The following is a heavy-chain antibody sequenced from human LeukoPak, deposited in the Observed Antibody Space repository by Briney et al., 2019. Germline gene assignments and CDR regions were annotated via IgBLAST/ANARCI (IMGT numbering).Heavy chain of an antibody. V-gene: IGHV4-34*01. D-gene: IGHD3-16*02. CDR1: GGSFSGYY. CDR2: INHSGST. Sequence: SETLSLTCAAYGGSFSGYYWSWIRQPPGKGLEWIGEINHSGSTNYNPSLKSRVTISVDTSKNQFSLKLSSVTAADTAVYYCARLVERYDYVWGSYRRRLIAFDIWGQGTMVTVPS. CDR3: ARLVERYDYVWGSYRRRLIAFDI. J-gene: IGHJ3*02.